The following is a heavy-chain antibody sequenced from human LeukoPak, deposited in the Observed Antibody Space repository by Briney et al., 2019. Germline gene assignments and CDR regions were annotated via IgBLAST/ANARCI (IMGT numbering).Heavy chain of an antibody. V-gene: IGHV3-23*01. CDR2: ISGSGDSI. CDR3: ARVPPTWLVRDYYYMDV. D-gene: IGHD2-21*01. Sequence: GGSLRLSCAASGFTFSSYAMSWVRQAPGKGLEWVSGISGSGDSIYYAVSVKGRFTISRDSSKSTLFLQMNSLRADDTAVYYCARVPPTWLVRDYYYMDVWGKGTTVTVSS. J-gene: IGHJ6*03. CDR1: GFTFSSYA.